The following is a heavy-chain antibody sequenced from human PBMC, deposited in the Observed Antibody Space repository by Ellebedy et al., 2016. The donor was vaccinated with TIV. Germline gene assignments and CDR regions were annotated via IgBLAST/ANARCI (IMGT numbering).Heavy chain of an antibody. J-gene: IGHJ4*02. V-gene: IGHV1-46*01. CDR2: ISPSGRST. Sequence: AASVKVSCKASGFTFTSYYLHWVRQAPGQGLEWMGLISPSGRSTAYAQKFQGRVTMIKDTSTSTVYMELSSLESEDTAVYYCVRSNGYCSGGSCYSGIRYWGQGTLVTVSS. D-gene: IGHD2-15*01. CDR3: VRSNGYCSGGSCYSGIRY. CDR1: GFTFTSYY.